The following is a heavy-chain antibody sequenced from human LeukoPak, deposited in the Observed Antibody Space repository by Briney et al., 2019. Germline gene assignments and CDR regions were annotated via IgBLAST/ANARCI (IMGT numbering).Heavy chain of an antibody. V-gene: IGHV3-23*01. D-gene: IGHD2/OR15-2a*01. CDR2: ISGSGGST. J-gene: IGHJ4*02. CDR3: TRDATYYLRYGYFDY. CDR1: GFTFSSYA. Sequence: GGSLRLSCAASGFTFSSYAMSWVRQAPGKGLEWVSAISGSGGSTYYADSVKGRFTISRDNSKNTLYLQMNSLRVEDTAVYYCTRDATYYLRYGYFDYWGQGTLVTVSS.